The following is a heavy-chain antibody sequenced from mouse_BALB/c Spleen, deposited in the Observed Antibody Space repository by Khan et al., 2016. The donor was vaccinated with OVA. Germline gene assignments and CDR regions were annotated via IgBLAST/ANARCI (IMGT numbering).Heavy chain of an antibody. CDR1: GFTFSNFA. CDR3: ARHNYGPFAF. Sequence: EVELVESGGGLVKPGGSLKLSCAASGFTFSNFAMSWVRQTPEKRLEWVATISSVSTYTYYPDSVQGRFTISRANAKNTLSLQMSSLRSEDTARYYCARHNYGPFAFWGQGTLVTVSA. V-gene: IGHV5-9-3*01. CDR2: ISSVSTYT. D-gene: IGHD1-1*01. J-gene: IGHJ3*01.